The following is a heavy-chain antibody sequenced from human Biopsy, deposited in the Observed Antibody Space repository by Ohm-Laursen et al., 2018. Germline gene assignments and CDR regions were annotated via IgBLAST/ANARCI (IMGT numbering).Heavy chain of an antibody. V-gene: IGHV4-39*01. CDR3: ARQEFATSPLDY. J-gene: IGHJ4*02. CDR2: IYYSGGT. Sequence: SETLSLTCTVTGGSISRSSYYWDWIRQPPGKGLEWIGSIYYSGGTYYNPSLKSRVTISADRSKNLFSLKLTSVTAADTAMYYCARQEFATSPLDYWGQGSLVTVSS. CDR1: GGSISRSSYY. D-gene: IGHD3-10*01.